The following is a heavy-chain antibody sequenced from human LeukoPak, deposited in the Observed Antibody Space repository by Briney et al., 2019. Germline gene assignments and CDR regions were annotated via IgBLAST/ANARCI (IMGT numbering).Heavy chain of an antibody. V-gene: IGHV3-9*01. Sequence: GGSLRLSCAASGFTFDDYGMSWVRQAPGKGLEWVSGISWNSGSIGYADSVKGRFTISRDNAKNSLYLQMNSLRAEDTALYYCAKDRAAFITMITYWGQGTLVTVSS. CDR1: GFTFDDYG. CDR2: ISWNSGSI. D-gene: IGHD3-22*01. CDR3: AKDRAAFITMITY. J-gene: IGHJ4*02.